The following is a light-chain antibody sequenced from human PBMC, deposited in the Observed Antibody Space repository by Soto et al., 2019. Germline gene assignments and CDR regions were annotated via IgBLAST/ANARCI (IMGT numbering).Light chain of an antibody. V-gene: IGKV1-5*03. CDR2: KAS. J-gene: IGKJ1*01. Sequence: DIQMTQSPSSLSASVGDRVTITCLASQSISRWLAWYQQKPGKAPNLLIHKASNLESVVPSSFSGSGSGTELTPLISSMQPEDDVAYYCQQRYSTLSWTFGQGTKVDIK. CDR1: QSISRW. CDR3: QQRYSTLSWT.